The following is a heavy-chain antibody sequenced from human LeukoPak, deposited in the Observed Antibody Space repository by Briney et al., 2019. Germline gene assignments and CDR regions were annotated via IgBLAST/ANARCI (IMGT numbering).Heavy chain of an antibody. Sequence: GASVKVSCKASGYTFTSYAMHWVRQAPGQRLEWMGWINAGNGNTKYSQKFQGRVTITRDTSASTAYMELSSLRSEDTAVYYCARDRYYYGSGNWFDPWGQGTLVTVSS. V-gene: IGHV1-3*01. CDR3: ARDRYYYGSGNWFDP. CDR1: GYTFTSYA. D-gene: IGHD3-10*01. J-gene: IGHJ5*02. CDR2: INAGNGNT.